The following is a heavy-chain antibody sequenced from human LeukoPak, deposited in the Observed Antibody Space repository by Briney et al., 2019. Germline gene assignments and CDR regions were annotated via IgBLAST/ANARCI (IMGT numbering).Heavy chain of an antibody. D-gene: IGHD3-9*01. J-gene: IGHJ4*02. CDR2: ISSSSSYI. CDR1: GFTFRSYS. CDR3: AGDPIRYFDWFDF. Sequence: PGGSLRLSCAASGFTFRSYSMNWVRQAPGKGLEWVSSISSSSSYISYADSVKGRFTISRDNAKNSLYLQMNSLRAEDTGVYYCAGDPIRYFDWFDFWGQGTLVTVSS. V-gene: IGHV3-21*01.